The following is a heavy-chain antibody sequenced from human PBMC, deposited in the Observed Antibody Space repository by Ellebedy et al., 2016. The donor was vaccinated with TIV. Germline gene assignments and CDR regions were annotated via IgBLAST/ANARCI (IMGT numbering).Heavy chain of an antibody. J-gene: IGHJ6*02. V-gene: IGHV4-4*07. CDR3: ARVFYCSGGGCPNPDYGLDV. D-gene: IGHD2-15*01. Sequence: MPSETLSLTCTVSGGPISGSYWTWIRQSAGKGPTWIGRIYTSCSTTYHPSLKSRVSLSVDASKNQFSLRLRSVTAADTAVYYCARVFYCSGGGCPNPDYGLDVWGQGTTVTVSS. CDR2: IYTSCST. CDR1: GGPISGSY.